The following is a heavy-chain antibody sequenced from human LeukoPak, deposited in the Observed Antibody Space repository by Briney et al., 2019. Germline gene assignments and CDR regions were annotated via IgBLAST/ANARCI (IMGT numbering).Heavy chain of an antibody. CDR2: INPNSGGT. Sequence: ASVKVSCKASGYTFTGYYMHWVRQAPGQGLEWVGWINPNSGGTNYAQKFQGRVTMTRDTSISTAYMELSRLRSDDTAVYYCARGVVPIYIAAGDYWGQGTLVTVSS. V-gene: IGHV1-2*02. J-gene: IGHJ4*02. CDR3: ARGVVPIYIAAGDY. CDR1: GYTFTGYY. D-gene: IGHD6-13*01.